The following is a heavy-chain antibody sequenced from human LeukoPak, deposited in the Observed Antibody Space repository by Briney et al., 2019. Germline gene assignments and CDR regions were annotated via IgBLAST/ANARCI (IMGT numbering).Heavy chain of an antibody. CDR3: AARQRITIGY. Sequence: SETLSLTCTVSGGSISSSSYYWGWIRQPPGKGLEWIGSIYYSGTTYYNPSLKSRVTISVDTSKNQFSLKLSSVTAADTAVYYCAARQRITIGYWGQGTLVTVSS. D-gene: IGHD3-3*02. J-gene: IGHJ4*02. CDR2: IYYSGTT. V-gene: IGHV4-39*01. CDR1: GGSISSSSYY.